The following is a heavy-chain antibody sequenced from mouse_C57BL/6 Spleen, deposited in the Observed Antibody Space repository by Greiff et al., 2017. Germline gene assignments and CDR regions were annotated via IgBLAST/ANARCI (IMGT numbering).Heavy chain of an antibody. V-gene: IGHV5-2*01. CDR3: ARQGRYDGSSEWYFEG. D-gene: IGHD1-1*01. CDR1: EYEFPSHD. CDR2: INSDGGST. Sequence: EVQLVESGGGLVQPGESLKLSCESNEYEFPSHDMSWVRKTPEKRLELVAAINSDGGSTYYPDTMERRFIISRDNTKKTLYLQMSSLRSEDTALYYCARQGRYDGSSEWYFEGWGTGTTVTVSS. J-gene: IGHJ1*03.